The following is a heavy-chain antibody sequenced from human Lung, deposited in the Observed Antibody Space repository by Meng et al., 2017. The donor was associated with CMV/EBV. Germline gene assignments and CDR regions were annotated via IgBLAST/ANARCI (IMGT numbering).Heavy chain of an antibody. J-gene: IGHJ5*02. V-gene: IGHV1-2*02. CDR1: GYPFTDYF. CDR2: IIPNSGGT. D-gene: IGHD7-27*01. CDR3: ARTRKTNSGAGPENS. Sequence: ASVKVSXKASGYPFTDYFVHWVRQAPGQGLEWMAYIIPNSGGTSYAQKFQGRVTVTRDTSVSTAYMELRNLKSDDTAVYYCARTRKTNSGAGPENSWGQGXLVTFSS.